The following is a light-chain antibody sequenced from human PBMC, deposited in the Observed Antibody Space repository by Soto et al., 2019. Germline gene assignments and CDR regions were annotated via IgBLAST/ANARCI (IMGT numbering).Light chain of an antibody. CDR3: LLYSGGYV. J-gene: IGLJ1*01. CDR2: DTS. Sequence: VVTQEPSLTVSPGGTVTLTCGSSTGAVATGHYAYWFQQKPGQAPRPLIYDTSNKFSWTPARFSGSLLGGKAALTLSGAQPEDEADYHCLLYSGGYVFGSGTKVTVL. CDR1: TGAVATGHY. V-gene: IGLV7-46*01.